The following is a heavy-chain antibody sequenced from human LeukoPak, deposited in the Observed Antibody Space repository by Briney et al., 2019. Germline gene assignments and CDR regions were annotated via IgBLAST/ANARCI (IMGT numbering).Heavy chain of an antibody. J-gene: IGHJ4*02. V-gene: IGHV3-48*03. D-gene: IGHD3-22*01. CDR1: GFTFSSYE. Sequence: PRGSLRLSCAASGFTFSSYEMNWVRQAPGKGLEWVSYISSSGSTIYYADSVKGRFTISRDNAKNSLYLQMNSLRAEDTAVYYCARGGYYYDSSGYYSFFDYWGQGTLVTVSS. CDR3: ARGGYYYDSSGYYSFFDY. CDR2: ISSSGSTI.